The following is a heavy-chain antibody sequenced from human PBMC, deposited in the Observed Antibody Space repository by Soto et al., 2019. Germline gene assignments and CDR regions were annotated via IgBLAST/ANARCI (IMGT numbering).Heavy chain of an antibody. CDR2: IWYDGSNK. Sequence: GGSLRLSCEASGFTFSNHGIHWIRQAPGKGLEWVAVIWYDGSNKYYADSVKGRITISRDNSKNTLYLQMNSLRAEDTAVYYCARAVVAATVFDYWGQGTLVTVSS. CDR3: ARAVVAATVFDY. CDR1: GFTFSNHG. V-gene: IGHV3-33*08. D-gene: IGHD2-15*01. J-gene: IGHJ4*02.